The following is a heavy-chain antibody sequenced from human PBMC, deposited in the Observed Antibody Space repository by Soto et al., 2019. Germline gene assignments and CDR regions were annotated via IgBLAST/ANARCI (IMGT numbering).Heavy chain of an antibody. D-gene: IGHD6-13*01. CDR1: GFTFSSYA. V-gene: IGHV3-23*01. Sequence: EVQLLDSGGGLVQPGGSLRLSCAASGFTFSSYAMNWVRQAPGKGLEWVSVVSGSGDSTYYAASVKGRFTISRENSKNTPYLQMNSLRTEETAVYYCARRGPGTYFDYWGQGILVTVSS. CDR2: VSGSGDST. J-gene: IGHJ4*02. CDR3: ARRGPGTYFDY.